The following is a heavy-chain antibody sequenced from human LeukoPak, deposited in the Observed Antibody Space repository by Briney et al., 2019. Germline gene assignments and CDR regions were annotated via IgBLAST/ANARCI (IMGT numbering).Heavy chain of an antibody. D-gene: IGHD6-19*01. J-gene: IGHJ1*01. CDR3: ICYRGWLPQH. CDR2: IKSKTDGGTT. CDR1: GFTFSSYE. V-gene: IGHV3-15*01. Sequence: PGGSLRLSCAASGFTFSSYEMNWVRQAPGKGLEWVGRIKSKTDGGTTDYAAPVKGRFTISREDSENTLYLQMNSLRTEDTAVYFCICYRGWLPQHWGQGTLVTVSS.